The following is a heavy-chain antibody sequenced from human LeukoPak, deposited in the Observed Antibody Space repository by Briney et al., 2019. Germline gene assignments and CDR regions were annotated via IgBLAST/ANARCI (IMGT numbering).Heavy chain of an antibody. D-gene: IGHD3-16*01. CDR1: GFRFGNYA. CDR3: ARAHAYHFVNNAYFHDYDY. V-gene: IGHV3-23*01. J-gene: IGHJ4*02. Sequence: GGSLRLSCAASGFRFGNYALSWVRQAPGKGLEWVSGISGTGYMTYYADSVKGRFTISRDNSDNTLYLQMNSLRAEDTAFYYCARAHAYHFVNNAYFHDYDYWGQGALVAVSS. CDR2: ISGTGYMT.